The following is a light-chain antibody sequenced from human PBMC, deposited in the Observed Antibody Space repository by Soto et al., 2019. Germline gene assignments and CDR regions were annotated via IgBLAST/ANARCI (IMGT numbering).Light chain of an antibody. CDR3: SSYTSSSTLMV. Sequence: QSALTQPASVSGSPGQSITISCTGTSSDVGGYNYVSWYQQHPGKAPKLMIYDVSNRPSGVSNRFSGSKSGNTASLTISGLXAEDEADYYCSSYTSSSTLMVFGAGTKLTVL. J-gene: IGLJ2*01. CDR1: SSDVGGYNY. V-gene: IGLV2-14*01. CDR2: DVS.